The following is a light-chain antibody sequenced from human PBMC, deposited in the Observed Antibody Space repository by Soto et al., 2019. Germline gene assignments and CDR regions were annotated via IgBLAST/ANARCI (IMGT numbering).Light chain of an antibody. CDR3: QQYNNWRWT. J-gene: IGKJ1*01. CDR1: QSVSNN. CDR2: GAS. Sequence: EIVLTQSPGTLSLSPGERATLSCRASQSVSNNYLAWYQQKPGQAPRLLIYGASNRATGIPDRFSGSGSGTEFTLTISSLQSEDFAVYYCQQYNNWRWTFGQGTKVDI. V-gene: IGKV3D-15*01.